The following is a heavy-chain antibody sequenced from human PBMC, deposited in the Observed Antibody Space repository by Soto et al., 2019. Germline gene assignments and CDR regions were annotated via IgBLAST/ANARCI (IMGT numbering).Heavy chain of an antibody. Sequence: LTCPVSVYSISRYYWSWIRQPAGKGLEGIGRIYSSGSTNYNPSLKSRVSMSVDTSKNQFSLKLSSVTAADTAVYYCARDSQKVGTTCLYYGRWRRVTLVAVSS. V-gene: IGHV4-4*07. D-gene: IGHD1-26*01. CDR1: VYSISRYY. CDR2: IYSSGST. CDR3: ARDSQKVGTTCLYYGR. J-gene: IGHJ2*01.